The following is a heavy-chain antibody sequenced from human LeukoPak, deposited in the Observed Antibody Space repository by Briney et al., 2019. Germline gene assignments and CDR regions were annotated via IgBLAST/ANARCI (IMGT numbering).Heavy chain of an antibody. V-gene: IGHV3-48*03. CDR1: EFTFSSHE. J-gene: IGHJ4*02. Sequence: PGGSLRLSCAASEFTFSSHEMNWVRQAPGKGLEWVSYISSSGSTIYYADSVKGRFTISRDNAKNSLYLQMNSLRAEDTAVYYCATTYYYGSGSYYEELEGHDYWGQGTLVTVSS. D-gene: IGHD3-10*01. CDR3: ATTYYYGSGSYYEELEGHDY. CDR2: ISSSGSTI.